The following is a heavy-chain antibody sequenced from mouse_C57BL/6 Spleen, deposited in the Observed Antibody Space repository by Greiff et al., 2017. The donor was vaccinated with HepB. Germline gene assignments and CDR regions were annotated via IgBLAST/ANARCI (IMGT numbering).Heavy chain of an antibody. CDR1: GYTFTDYY. CDR3: ARSWDYDYDGLFDY. J-gene: IGHJ2*01. CDR2: INPNNGGT. Sequence: EVQLQQSGPELVKPGASVKISCKASGYTFTDYYMNWVKQSHGKSLEWIGDINPNNGGTSYNQKFKGKATLTVDKSSSTAYMELRSLTSEDSAVYYCARSWDYDYDGLFDYWGQGTTLTVSS. D-gene: IGHD2-4*01. V-gene: IGHV1-26*01.